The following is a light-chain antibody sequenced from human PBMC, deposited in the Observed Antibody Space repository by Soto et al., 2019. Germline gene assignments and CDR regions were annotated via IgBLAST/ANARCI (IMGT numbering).Light chain of an antibody. Sequence: QSVLTQPPSASGTPGQRFTISCSGSTSNIGSNTVNWYQHLPGSAPKLLIYGNDQRPSGVPDRFSGSKFGPSASLAIGGLQSEDEAEYYCASWDDSLNAWVFGGGTKVTVL. V-gene: IGLV1-44*01. CDR2: GND. CDR3: ASWDDSLNAWV. CDR1: TSNIGSNT. J-gene: IGLJ3*02.